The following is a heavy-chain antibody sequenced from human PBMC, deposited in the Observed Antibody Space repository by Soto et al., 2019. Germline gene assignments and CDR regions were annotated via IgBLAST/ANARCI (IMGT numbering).Heavy chain of an antibody. CDR1: GGTFSTYA. CDR3: ARPKGSYSSGYYYFYY. Sequence: QVQLVQSGAEVKQPGSSVKVSCKTSGGTFSTYAIYWVRQAPGQGLEWMGAIIPLFGTADYAQKFQGRVTITAYESTSTAYMELRSLRSEDTAVYYCARPKGSYSSGYYYFYYWGQGPLVTVSS. J-gene: IGHJ4*02. CDR2: IIPLFGTA. V-gene: IGHV1-69*01. D-gene: IGHD6-19*01.